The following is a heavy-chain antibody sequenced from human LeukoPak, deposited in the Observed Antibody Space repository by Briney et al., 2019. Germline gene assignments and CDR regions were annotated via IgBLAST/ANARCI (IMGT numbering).Heavy chain of an antibody. CDR1: GGSFSGYY. J-gene: IGHJ4*02. D-gene: IGHD2-21*01. CDR3: ARGVGDQTDY. V-gene: IGHV4-34*01. CDR2: IYYSGST. Sequence: SETLSLTCAVYGGSFSGYYWSWIRQPPRKGLEWIGSIYYSGSTYYNPSLKSRVTISVDTSKNQFSLKLSSVTAADTAVYYCARGVGDQTDYWGQGTLVTVSS.